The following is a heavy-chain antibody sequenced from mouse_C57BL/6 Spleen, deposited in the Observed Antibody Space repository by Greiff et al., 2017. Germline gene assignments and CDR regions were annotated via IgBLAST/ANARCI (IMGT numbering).Heavy chain of an antibody. CDR1: GFTFSDYG. Sequence: EVQRVEPGGGLVKPGGSLKLSCAASGFTFSDYGMHWVRQAPEKGLEWVAYISSGSSTIYYADTVKGRFTISRDNAKNTLFLQMTSLRSEDTAMYYCARSLWGYAMDYWGQGTSVTVSS. V-gene: IGHV5-17*01. CDR2: ISSGSSTI. J-gene: IGHJ4*01. CDR3: ARSLWGYAMDY. D-gene: IGHD1-1*02.